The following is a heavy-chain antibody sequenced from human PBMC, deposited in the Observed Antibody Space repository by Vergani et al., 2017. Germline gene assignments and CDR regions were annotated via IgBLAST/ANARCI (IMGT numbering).Heavy chain of an antibody. D-gene: IGHD3-22*01. Sequence: QVQLVQSGAEVKKPGASVKVSCKASGYTFTSYYMHWVRQAPGQGLEWMGIINPSGGSTSYAQKFQGRVTMTRDTSTSTVYMELSSLRSDDTAVYYCARGGYYDSSGYYMMDYYGMDVWGQGTTVTVSS. CDR1: GYTFTSYY. V-gene: IGHV1-46*01. CDR2: INPSGGST. CDR3: ARGGYYDSSGYYMMDYYGMDV. J-gene: IGHJ6*02.